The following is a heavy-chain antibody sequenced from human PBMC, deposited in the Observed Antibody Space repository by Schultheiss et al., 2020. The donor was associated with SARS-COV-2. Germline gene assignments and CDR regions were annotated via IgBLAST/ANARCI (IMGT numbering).Heavy chain of an antibody. CDR1: GGSISSYY. CDR2: IYYSGST. CDR3: ARTQYSSGWYADSEYAFDI. J-gene: IGHJ3*02. V-gene: IGHV4-59*08. D-gene: IGHD6-19*01. Sequence: SETLSLTCTVSGGSISSYYWSWIRQPPGKGLEWIGYIYYSGSTNYNPSLKSRVTISVDTSKNQFSLKLSSVTATDTAMYYCARTQYSSGWYADSEYAFDIWGQGTMVTVSS.